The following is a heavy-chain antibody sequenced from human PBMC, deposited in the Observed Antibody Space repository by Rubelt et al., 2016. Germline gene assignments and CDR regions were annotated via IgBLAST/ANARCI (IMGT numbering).Heavy chain of an antibody. Sequence: QLQLQESGPGLVKPSETLSLTCTVSGGSISSSSYYWGWIRQPPGKGLEWIGSIYYSGSTYYNPSLTGRVASLLDTSKKQCSRNLSSVIAAYTAVYYCERVSGFSQGLQFDYWGQGTLVTVSS. D-gene: IGHD5-18*01. J-gene: IGHJ4*02. CDR2: IYYSGST. V-gene: IGHV4-39*07. CDR1: GGSISSSSYY. CDR3: ERVSGFSQGLQFDY.